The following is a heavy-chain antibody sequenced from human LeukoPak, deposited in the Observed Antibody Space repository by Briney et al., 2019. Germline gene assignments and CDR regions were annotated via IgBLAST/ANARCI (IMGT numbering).Heavy chain of an antibody. D-gene: IGHD3-10*01. CDR2: ISWDSGSI. J-gene: IGHJ4*02. Sequence: GRSLRLSCAASGFTFDDYAMHWVRQAPGKGLEWVSGISWDSGSIGYADSVKGRFTISRDNAKNSLYLQMNSLRAEDTALYYCAGITMVRGVTFAYWGQGTLVTVSS. V-gene: IGHV3-9*01. CDR1: GFTFDDYA. CDR3: AGITMVRGVTFAY.